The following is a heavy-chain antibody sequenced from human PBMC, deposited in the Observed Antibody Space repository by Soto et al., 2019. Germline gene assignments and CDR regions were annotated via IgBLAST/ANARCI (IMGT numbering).Heavy chain of an antibody. J-gene: IGHJ4*02. Sequence: QVQLVESGGGVVQPERSLRLSCAASGFIFSNYAMHWVRQPPGKGLEWVAVIWSDESNKYYADSVNCRVTISRDNSKNTLYLHMNSLRDEDTDVYYSARVDGISSRKHYDSGGQGTLVTVSS. CDR3: ARVDGISSRKHYDS. V-gene: IGHV3-33*01. D-gene: IGHD3-22*01. CDR1: GFIFSNYA. CDR2: IWSDESNK.